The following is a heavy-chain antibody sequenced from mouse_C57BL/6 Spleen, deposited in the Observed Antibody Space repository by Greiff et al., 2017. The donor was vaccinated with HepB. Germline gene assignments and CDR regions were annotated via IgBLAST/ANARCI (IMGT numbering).Heavy chain of an antibody. J-gene: IGHJ3*01. CDR1: GYTFTSYW. CDR2: IYPGSGST. Sequence: QVQLQQPGAELVKPGASVKMSCKASGYTFTSYWITWVKQRPGQGLEWIGDIYPGSGSTNYNEKFKSKATLTVDTSSSTAYMQLSSLTSEDSAVYYCASSYHDYNRGFAYWGQGTLVTVSA. CDR3: ASSYHDYNRGFAY. D-gene: IGHD2-4*01. V-gene: IGHV1-55*01.